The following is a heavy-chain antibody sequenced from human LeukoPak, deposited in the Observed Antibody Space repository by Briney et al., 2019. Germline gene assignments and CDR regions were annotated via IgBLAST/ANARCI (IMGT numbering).Heavy chain of an antibody. J-gene: IGHJ4*02. V-gene: IGHV4-39*07. CDR3: ARASSSSGLIGTF. CDR2: INHSGST. Sequence: SETLSLTCTVSGGSISSGGYYWSWIRQPPGKGLEWIGEINHSGSTNYNPSLKSRVTISVDTSKNQFSLKLSSVTAADTAVYYCARASSSSGLIGTFWGQGTLVTVSS. CDR1: GGSISSGGYY. D-gene: IGHD6-6*01.